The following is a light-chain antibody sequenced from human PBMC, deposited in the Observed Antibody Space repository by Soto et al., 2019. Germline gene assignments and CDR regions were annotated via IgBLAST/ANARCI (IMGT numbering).Light chain of an antibody. V-gene: IGKV4-1*01. Sequence: IVMPQSPNSLAVSLGERATITCKSSQSVLYSSNNKNYLAWYRQRPGQPPKLVICWSSTRESGVPDRFSGSRSGPDFTLTIWSLQAEDGAGYYCQQYYSTPLAFCVRTKV. J-gene: IGKJ4*01. CDR2: WSS. CDR1: QSVLYSSNNKNY. CDR3: QQYYSTPLA.